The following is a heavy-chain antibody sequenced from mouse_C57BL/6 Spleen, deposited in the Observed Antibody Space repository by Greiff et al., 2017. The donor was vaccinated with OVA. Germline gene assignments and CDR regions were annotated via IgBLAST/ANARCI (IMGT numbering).Heavy chain of an antibody. J-gene: IGHJ2*01. CDR1: GYAFSSSW. CDR3: ASPYYGSSYNYFDY. Sequence: VQLQQSGPELVKPGASVKISCKASGYAFSSSWMNWVKQRPGKGLEWIGRIYPGDGDTNYNGKFKGKATLTADKSSSTAYMQLSSLTSEDSAVYFCASPYYGSSYNYFDYWGQGTTLTVSS. V-gene: IGHV1-82*01. CDR2: IYPGDGDT. D-gene: IGHD1-1*01.